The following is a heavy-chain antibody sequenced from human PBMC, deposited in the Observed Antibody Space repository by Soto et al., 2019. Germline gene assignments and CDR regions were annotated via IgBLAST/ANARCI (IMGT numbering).Heavy chain of an antibody. J-gene: IGHJ5*02. D-gene: IGHD2-15*01. CDR2: IWYDGSNK. CDR3: ARGSGGYCSAGSCLTQVGPWFDP. CDR1: GFTFSSYG. V-gene: IGHV3-33*01. Sequence: QVQLVESGGGVVQPGRSLRLSCAASGFTFSSYGMHWVRQAPGKGLEWVAVIWYDGSNKYYADSVKGRFTISRDNSKNTLYLEMNSMRAEDTTVYYCARGSGGYCSAGSCLTQVGPWFDPWGQGTLVTVSS.